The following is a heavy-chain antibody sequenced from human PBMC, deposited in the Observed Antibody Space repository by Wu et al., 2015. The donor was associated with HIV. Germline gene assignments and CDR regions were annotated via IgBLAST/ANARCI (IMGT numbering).Heavy chain of an antibody. CDR1: GYTFTSYD. J-gene: IGHJ2*01. V-gene: IGHV1-69*01. CDR3: AREEYYYDSSGYRYFDL. Sequence: QVQLVQSGAEVKKPGASVKVSCKASGYTFTSYDINWVRQAPGQGLEWMGGIIPIFGTANYAQKFQGRVTITTDESTSTAYMELSSLRSEDTAVYYCAREEYYYDSSGYRYFDLWGLAPWSLSPQ. D-gene: IGHD3-22*01. CDR2: IIPIFGTA.